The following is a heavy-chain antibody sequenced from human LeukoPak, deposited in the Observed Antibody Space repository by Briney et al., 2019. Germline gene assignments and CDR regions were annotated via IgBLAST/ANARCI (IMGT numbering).Heavy chain of an antibody. J-gene: IGHJ3*02. CDR2: IYYSGST. V-gene: IGHV4-39*01. CDR1: GGSISSSSYY. Sequence: PSETLSLTCTVSGGSISSSSYYWGWIRQPPGKGLEWIGRIYYSGSTYYNPSPKSRVTISVDTSKNQFSLKLSSVTAADTAVYYCARRIAVAGTAFDIWGQGTMVTVSS. D-gene: IGHD6-19*01. CDR3: ARRIAVAGTAFDI.